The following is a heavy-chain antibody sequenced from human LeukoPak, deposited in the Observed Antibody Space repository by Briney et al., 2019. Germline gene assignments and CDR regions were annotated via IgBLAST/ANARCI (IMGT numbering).Heavy chain of an antibody. CDR3: AGGYVFWSGYYPGLRRNINEY. D-gene: IGHD3-3*01. J-gene: IGHJ4*02. Sequence: ASVKVSCKASGGTFTSYAISWVRQAPGQGLEWMGRIIPILGIANYAQKFQGRVTITADKSTSTAYMELSSLRSEDTAVYYCAGGYVFWSGYYPGLRRNINEYGGQGTLATVS. CDR1: GGTFTSYA. CDR2: IIPILGIA. V-gene: IGHV1-69*04.